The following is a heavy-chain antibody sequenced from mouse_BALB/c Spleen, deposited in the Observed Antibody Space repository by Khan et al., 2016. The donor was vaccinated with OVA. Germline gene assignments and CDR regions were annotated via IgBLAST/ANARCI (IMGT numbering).Heavy chain of an antibody. J-gene: IGHJ3*01. CDR3: ASHLAGSFDY. V-gene: IGHV5-6*01. Sequence: EVELVESGGDLVKPGGSLKLSCAASGFTFSSYSMSWVRQTPDKRLEWVASISSDADYTYYPDSVKGRFTISRDNAKNTLYLQMSSLKSEDTAMYYCASHLAGSFDYWGQGTLVTGSA. CDR2: ISSDADYT. CDR1: GFTFSSYS. D-gene: IGHD1-1*01.